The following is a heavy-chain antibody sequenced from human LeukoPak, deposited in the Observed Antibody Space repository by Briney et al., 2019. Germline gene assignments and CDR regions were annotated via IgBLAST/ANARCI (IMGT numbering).Heavy chain of an antibody. D-gene: IGHD3-22*01. CDR2: INPNSGGT. CDR3: ARVPSYDSSGYYLN. J-gene: IGHJ4*02. V-gene: IGHV1-2*06. CDR1: GYTFTGYY. Sequence: ASVKVSCKASGYTFTGYYMHWVRQAPGLGLEWMGRINPNSGGTNYAQKFQGRVTMTRDTSISTTYMELSRLRSDDTALYYCARVPSYDSSGYYLNWGQGTLVTVSS.